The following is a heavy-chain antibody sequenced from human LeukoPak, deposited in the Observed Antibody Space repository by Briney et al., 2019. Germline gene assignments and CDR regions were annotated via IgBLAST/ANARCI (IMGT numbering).Heavy chain of an antibody. J-gene: IGHJ5*02. D-gene: IGHD2-15*01. Sequence: GRSLRISCAASGFTFDDYAMHWVRQAPGKGLEWVSGISWNSGSIGYADSVKGRFTISRDNAKNSLYLQMNSLRAEDTALYYCAKEGVAANNWFDPWGQGTLVTVSS. CDR2: ISWNSGSI. V-gene: IGHV3-9*01. CDR3: AKEGVAANNWFDP. CDR1: GFTFDDYA.